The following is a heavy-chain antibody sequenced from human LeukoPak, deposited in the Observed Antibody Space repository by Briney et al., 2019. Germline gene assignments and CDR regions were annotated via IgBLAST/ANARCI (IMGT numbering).Heavy chain of an antibody. Sequence: PGRSLRLSCAASGFTFSSYAMHWVRQAPGKGLEWVAVLSYDGGNKYYADSVKGRFTISRDNSKNTLYLQMNSLRPEDTAVYYCARQAGYYGSGTTHYYMDVWGKGTTVTVSS. CDR2: LSYDGGNK. V-gene: IGHV3-30*04. CDR1: GFTFSSYA. CDR3: ARQAGYYGSGTTHYYMDV. J-gene: IGHJ6*03. D-gene: IGHD3-10*01.